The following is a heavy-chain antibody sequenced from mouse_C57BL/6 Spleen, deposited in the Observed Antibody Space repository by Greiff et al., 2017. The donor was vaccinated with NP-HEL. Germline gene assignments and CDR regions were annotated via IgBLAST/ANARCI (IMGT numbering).Heavy chain of an antibody. CDR1: GYTFTSYW. Sequence: QVQLQQPGAELVKPGASVKMSCKASGYTFTSYWITWVKQRPGQGLEWIGDIYPGSGSTNYNEKFKSKATLTVDTSSSTAYMQLSSLTSDDSAVYYCAGPYYSNYVRYFDVWGTGTTVTVSS. J-gene: IGHJ1*03. V-gene: IGHV1-55*01. CDR2: IYPGSGST. CDR3: AGPYYSNYVRYFDV. D-gene: IGHD2-5*01.